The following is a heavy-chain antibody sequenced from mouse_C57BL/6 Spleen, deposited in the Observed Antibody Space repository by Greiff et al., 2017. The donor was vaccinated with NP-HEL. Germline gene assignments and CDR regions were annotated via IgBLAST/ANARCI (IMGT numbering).Heavy chain of an antibody. V-gene: IGHV1-50*01. Sequence: QVQLQQPGAELVKPGASVKLSCKASGYTFTSYWMQWVKQRPGQGLEWIGEIDPSDSYTNYNQKFKGKATLTVDKSSSTAYMQLSSLTSEDSAVYYCARGYDYAFMDYWGQGTSVTVSS. D-gene: IGHD2-4*01. CDR2: IDPSDSYT. J-gene: IGHJ4*01. CDR1: GYTFTSYW. CDR3: ARGYDYAFMDY.